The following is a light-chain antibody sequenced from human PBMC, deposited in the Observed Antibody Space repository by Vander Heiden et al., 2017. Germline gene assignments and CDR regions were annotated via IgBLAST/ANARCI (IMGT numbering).Light chain of an antibody. Sequence: DPVSITCRASQSINRYLNWYQQKLGKAPKLLIYAASSLQSGVPSRFSGSGSGTDFSLQTSRLQPEDVSTYYCKQSDNVSRTFGQGTKVEIK. CDR2: AAS. CDR1: QSINRY. V-gene: IGKV1-39*01. J-gene: IGKJ1*01. CDR3: KQSDNVSRT.